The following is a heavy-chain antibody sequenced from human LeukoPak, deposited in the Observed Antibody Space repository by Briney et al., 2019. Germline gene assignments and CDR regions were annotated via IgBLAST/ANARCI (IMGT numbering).Heavy chain of an antibody. CDR1: GGSFSGYY. CDR3: ARDPNYGGNPPNLDY. CDR2: INHSGST. V-gene: IGHV4-34*01. J-gene: IGHJ4*02. Sequence: SETLSLTCAVYGGSFSGYYWSWIRQPPGKGLEWIGEINHSGSTNYNPSLKSRVTISVDTSKNQFSLKLSPVTAADTAVYYCARDPNYGGNPPNLDYWGQGTLGTVSS. D-gene: IGHD4-23*01.